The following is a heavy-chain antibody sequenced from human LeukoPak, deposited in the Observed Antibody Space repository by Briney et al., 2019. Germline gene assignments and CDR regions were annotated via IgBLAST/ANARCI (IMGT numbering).Heavy chain of an antibody. D-gene: IGHD3-16*02. CDR1: GFIFSSYA. Sequence: GGSLRLSCAASGFIFSSYAMSWVRQAPGKGLEWVSAISGSGGSTYYADSVKGRFTISRDNSKNTLYLQMNSLRAEDTAVYYCARMPYYDYVWGSYRYYYFDYWGQGTLVTVSS. CDR2: ISGSGGST. V-gene: IGHV3-23*01. CDR3: ARMPYYDYVWGSYRYYYFDY. J-gene: IGHJ4*02.